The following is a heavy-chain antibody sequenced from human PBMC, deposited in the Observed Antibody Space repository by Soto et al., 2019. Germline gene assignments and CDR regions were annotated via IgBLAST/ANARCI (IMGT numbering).Heavy chain of an antibody. D-gene: IGHD3-22*01. V-gene: IGHV1-24*01. CDR3: ATVAPDYYDSSGYYRYYFDY. CDR1: GYTLTELS. Sequence: GASVKVSCKVSGYTLTELSMHWVRQAPGKGLEWMGGFDPEDGETIYAQKLQGRVTMTEDTSTDTAYMELSSLRSEDTAVYYCATVAPDYYDSSGYYRYYFDYWGQGTLVTVSS. CDR2: FDPEDGET. J-gene: IGHJ4*02.